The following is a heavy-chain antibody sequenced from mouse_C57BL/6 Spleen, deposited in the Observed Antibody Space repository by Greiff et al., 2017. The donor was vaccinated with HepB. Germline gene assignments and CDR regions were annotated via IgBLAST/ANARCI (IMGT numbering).Heavy chain of an antibody. V-gene: IGHV1-61*01. CDR2: IYPSDSET. CDR3: ARQGVQTAQASPWFAY. J-gene: IGHJ3*01. Sequence: QVQLQQPGAELVRPGSSVKLSCKASGYTFTSYWMDWVKQRPGQGLEWIGNIYPSDSETHYNQKFKDKATLTVDKSSSTAYMQLSSLTSEDSAVYYCARQGVQTAQASPWFAYWGQGTLVTVSA. D-gene: IGHD3-2*02. CDR1: GYTFTSYW.